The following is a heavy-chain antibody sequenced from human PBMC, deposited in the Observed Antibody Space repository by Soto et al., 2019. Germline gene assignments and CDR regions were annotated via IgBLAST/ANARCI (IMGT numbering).Heavy chain of an antibody. V-gene: IGHV3-21*01. D-gene: IGHD3-16*02. CDR1: GFTFSKYS. CDR3: ASGISDYTVVVPTALDR. J-gene: IGHJ6*04. CDR2: IASSSSHI. Sequence: GGSLRLSCAASGFTFSKYSMNWVRQAPGKGLEWVSSIASSSSHIYYADSMKCRFTISRDNAENSLYLQMNSLRADDTAVYFSASGISDYTVVVPTALDRWGKETTGTASS.